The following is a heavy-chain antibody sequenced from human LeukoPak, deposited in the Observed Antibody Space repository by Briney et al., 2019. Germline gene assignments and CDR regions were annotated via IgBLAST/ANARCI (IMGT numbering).Heavy chain of an antibody. D-gene: IGHD5-24*01. V-gene: IGHV3-23*01. CDR1: GFTFDDYG. Sequence: GGSLRLSCAASGFTFDDYGMSWVRQAPGKGLEWVSAISGSGGSTYYADSVKGRFTISRDNSKNTLYLQMNSLRAEDTAVYYCANLGDGYIDYWGQGTLVTVSS. CDR2: ISGSGGST. J-gene: IGHJ4*02. CDR3: ANLGDGYIDY.